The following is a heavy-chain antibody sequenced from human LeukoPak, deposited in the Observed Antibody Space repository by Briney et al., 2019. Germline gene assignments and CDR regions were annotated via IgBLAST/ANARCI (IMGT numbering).Heavy chain of an antibody. Sequence: GGALRLSXAASGFTFSSYSMNWVRQAPGKGREGVSSISSRSSYIDYADSVKRRFTISRDNAKNSLYLQMNSLRAEDTAVYYCARALEIGADVWGKGTTVTVSS. D-gene: IGHD4/OR15-4a*01. J-gene: IGHJ6*04. V-gene: IGHV3-21*01. CDR3: ARALEIGADV. CDR2: ISSRSSYI. CDR1: GFTFSSYS.